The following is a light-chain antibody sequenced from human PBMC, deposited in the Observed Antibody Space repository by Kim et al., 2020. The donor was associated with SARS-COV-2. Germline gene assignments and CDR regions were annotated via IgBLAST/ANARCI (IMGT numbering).Light chain of an antibody. V-gene: IGLV1-40*01. CDR2: GNS. CDR3: QSYDSSLSGYV. J-gene: IGLJ1*01. CDR1: NSNIGAGYE. Sequence: TISCTGSNSNIGAGYEVHWYQQLPGPAPKLLIFGNSNRPSGVPDRFSGSKSGTSASLTITGLQAEDETAYYCQSYDSSLSGYVFGTGTKVTVL.